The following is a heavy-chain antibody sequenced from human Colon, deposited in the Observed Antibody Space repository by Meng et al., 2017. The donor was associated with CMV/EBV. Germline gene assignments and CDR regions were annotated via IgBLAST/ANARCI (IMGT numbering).Heavy chain of an antibody. D-gene: IGHD6-13*01. CDR1: GFTVNTNY. Sequence: GGSLRLSCAASGFTVNTNYLTWFRQAPGKRLEWVSVIYEDGGTYHADSVKGRFTISRDNSKNTVYLQMNSLRADDTAVYYCGKKLAAAGLCIDYWGQGTLVTVSS. J-gene: IGHJ4*02. V-gene: IGHV3-53*01. CDR3: GKKLAAAGLCIDY. CDR2: IYEDGGT.